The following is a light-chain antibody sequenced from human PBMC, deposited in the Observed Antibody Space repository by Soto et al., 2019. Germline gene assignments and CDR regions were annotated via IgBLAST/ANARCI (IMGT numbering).Light chain of an antibody. V-gene: IGKV1-5*01. CDR1: QTISGW. CDR2: DAF. J-gene: IGKJ1*01. Sequence: DIQMTQSPSTLSGSVGDRVTITCRASQTISGWLAWYQQKPGKAPKRLISDAFRLESGVPSRFRGSGSGTEFSLTISSLQPGDSATFYCQQYASYPWPFGRGTK. CDR3: QQYASYPWP.